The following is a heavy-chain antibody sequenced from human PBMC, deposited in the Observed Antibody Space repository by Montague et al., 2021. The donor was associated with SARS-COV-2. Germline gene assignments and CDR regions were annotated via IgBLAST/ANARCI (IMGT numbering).Heavy chain of an antibody. CDR1: GGSTSNYY. J-gene: IGHJ4*02. Sequence: SETLSLTCSFSGGSTSNYYWTWIRQSPGKGLQWIGYIFYTGSKKFNPSLKTRVSMSLDASKNHFSLRLSAVTAADTARYYCARAQNICFIANCVNYFDLWGLGALVTVSS. V-gene: IGHV4-59*01. D-gene: IGHD2-15*01. CDR3: ARAQNICFIANCVNYFDL. CDR2: IFYTGSK.